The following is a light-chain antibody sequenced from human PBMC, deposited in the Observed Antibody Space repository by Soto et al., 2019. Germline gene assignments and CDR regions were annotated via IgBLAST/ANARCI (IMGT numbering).Light chain of an antibody. CDR3: QKYSKWPLFT. V-gene: IGKV3-15*01. CDR2: AAS. J-gene: IGKJ3*01. CDR1: QSVGRN. Sequence: EIVVTQSPGILSVSPGDRATLSCRASQSVGRNLAWYQQKPGQAPTLLIYAASTRATGLPARFSGSGSGTDFTLTISSLQSEDFAVYYCQKYSKWPLFTFGPGTRVD.